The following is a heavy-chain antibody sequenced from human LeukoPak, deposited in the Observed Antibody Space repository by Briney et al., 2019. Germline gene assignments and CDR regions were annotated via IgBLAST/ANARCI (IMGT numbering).Heavy chain of an antibody. CDR3: AKADKRYSSSWYRFDY. V-gene: IGHV3-30*18. CDR2: ISYDGSNK. J-gene: IGHJ4*02. CDR1: GFTFSSYG. D-gene: IGHD6-13*01. Sequence: GGSLRLSCAASGFTFSSYGMHWVRQAPGKGLEWVAVISYDGSNKYYADSVKGRFTISRDNSKNTLYLQMNSLRAEDTAVYYCAKADKRYSSSWYRFDYWGQGTLVTVSS.